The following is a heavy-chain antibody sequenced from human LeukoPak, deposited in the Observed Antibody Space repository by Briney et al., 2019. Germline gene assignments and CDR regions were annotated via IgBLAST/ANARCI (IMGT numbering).Heavy chain of an antibody. CDR3: ARDPPIAVAGTDNHDY. Sequence: PGRSLRLSCAASGFTFDDYAIHWVRQAPGKGLEWVSGISWNSGSIGYADSVKGRFTISRDNAKNSLYLQMNSLRAEDTAVYYCARDPPIAVAGTDNHDYWGQGTLVTVSS. CDR2: ISWNSGSI. D-gene: IGHD6-19*01. J-gene: IGHJ4*02. CDR1: GFTFDDYA. V-gene: IGHV3-9*01.